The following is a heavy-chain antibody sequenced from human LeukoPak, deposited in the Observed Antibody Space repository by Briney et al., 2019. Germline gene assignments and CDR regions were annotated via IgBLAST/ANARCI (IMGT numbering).Heavy chain of an antibody. CDR2: ISSSSSTI. V-gene: IGHV3-48*04. J-gene: IGHJ3*02. CDR3: ASDRRSDSSGYAFDI. CDR1: GFTFSSYS. D-gene: IGHD3-22*01. Sequence: GGSLRLSCAASGFTFSSYSMNWVRQAPGKGLEWVSCISSSSSTIYYADSVKGRFTISRDNAKNSLYLQMNSLGAEDTAFYYCASDRRSDSSGYAFDIWGQGTMVTVSS.